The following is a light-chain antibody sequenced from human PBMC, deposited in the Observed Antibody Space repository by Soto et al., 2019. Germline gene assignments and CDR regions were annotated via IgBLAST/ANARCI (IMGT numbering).Light chain of an antibody. Sequence: DIQMSQSPSSLSASVGDRVTITCQASQDINNALNWYQQKPGQAPSLLIYDASKLEVGVPARFSGRGSGTDFSFTISSLQPEDIATYYCQQCNDLPLTFGGGTRVEIK. CDR3: QQCNDLPLT. J-gene: IGKJ4*01. CDR2: DAS. CDR1: QDINNA. V-gene: IGKV1-33*01.